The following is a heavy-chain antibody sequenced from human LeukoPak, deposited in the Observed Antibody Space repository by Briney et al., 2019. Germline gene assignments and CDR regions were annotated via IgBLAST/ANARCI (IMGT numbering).Heavy chain of an antibody. J-gene: IGHJ4*02. CDR3: ARDNIVVVPAASRYFDY. CDR2: IYTSGST. V-gene: IGHV4-4*07. D-gene: IGHD2-2*01. Sequence: PSETLSLTCTVSGGSISSYYWSWIRQPAGKGLEWIGRIYTSGSTNYNPSLKSRVTMSVDTSKNQFSLKLSSVTAADTAVYYCARDNIVVVPAASRYFDYWGQGTLVTVSS. CDR1: GGSISSYY.